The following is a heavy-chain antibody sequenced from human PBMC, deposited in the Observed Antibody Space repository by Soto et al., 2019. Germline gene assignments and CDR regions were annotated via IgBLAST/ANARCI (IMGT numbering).Heavy chain of an antibody. V-gene: IGHV3-30-3*01. CDR2: ISYDGSNK. J-gene: IGHJ4*02. Sequence: PEGSLRLSCAASGFTFSSYAMHWVRQAPGKGLEWVAVISYDGSNKYYADSVKGRFTISRDNSKNTLYLQMNSLRAEDTAVYYCARDVGSSSWYGFFDYWGQGTLVTVSS. D-gene: IGHD6-13*01. CDR3: ARDVGSSSWYGFFDY. CDR1: GFTFSSYA.